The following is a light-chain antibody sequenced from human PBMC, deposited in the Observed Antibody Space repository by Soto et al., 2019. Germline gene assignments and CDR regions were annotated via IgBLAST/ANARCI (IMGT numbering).Light chain of an antibody. V-gene: IGKV3-15*01. CDR2: GAS. CDR1: QSVSSK. Sequence: EIVMTQSPATLSVSPGERATLSCRSSQSVSSKLAWYQQKPGQAPRLLIYGASTRATGIPARFSGSGSGTEFTLTISSLQSEDFAVYYCQQYNNWPPVTFGGGTKVDIK. J-gene: IGKJ4*01. CDR3: QQYNNWPPVT.